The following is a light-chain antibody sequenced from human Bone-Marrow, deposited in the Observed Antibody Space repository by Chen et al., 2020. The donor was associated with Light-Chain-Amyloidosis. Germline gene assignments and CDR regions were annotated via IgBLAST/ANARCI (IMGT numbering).Light chain of an antibody. Sequence: SYVLTQPSSVSVAPRQTATLACGGNNIGSTSVHWYQQTPGQAPLLVVYDDSDRPSGIPERVSGSNSGNTATLTISRVEAGDEADYYCQVWDRSSDRPVFGGGTKLTVL. CDR2: DDS. CDR1: NIGSTS. CDR3: QVWDRSSDRPV. J-gene: IGLJ3*02. V-gene: IGLV3-21*02.